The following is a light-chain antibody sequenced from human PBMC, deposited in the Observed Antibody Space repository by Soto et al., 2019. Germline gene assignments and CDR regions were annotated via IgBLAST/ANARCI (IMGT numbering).Light chain of an antibody. CDR1: QSFSSTY. CDR3: QQYGSSPIT. V-gene: IGKV3-20*01. CDR2: GAS. J-gene: IGKJ5*01. Sequence: IVLTQSAGTLSLSPGKRATLSCRASQSFSSTYLAWYQQKNGQAPRLLVYGASSRATGIPDRFSGFGYGTDFNLTISRLETEDFAVYFCQQYGSSPITFGQGTRLEIK.